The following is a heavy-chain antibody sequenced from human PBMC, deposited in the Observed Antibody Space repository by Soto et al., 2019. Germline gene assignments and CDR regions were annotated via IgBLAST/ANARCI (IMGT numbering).Heavy chain of an antibody. CDR3: ARAYYDFWSGYFTAGYYYYGMDV. V-gene: IGHV3-30-3*01. Sequence: GGSLRLSCAASGFTFSSYAMHWVRQAPGKGLEWVAVISYDGSNKYYADSVKGRFTISRDNSKNTLYLQMNSLRAEDTAVYYCARAYYDFWSGYFTAGYYYYGMDVWGQGTTVTVSS. J-gene: IGHJ6*02. D-gene: IGHD3-3*01. CDR2: ISYDGSNK. CDR1: GFTFSSYA.